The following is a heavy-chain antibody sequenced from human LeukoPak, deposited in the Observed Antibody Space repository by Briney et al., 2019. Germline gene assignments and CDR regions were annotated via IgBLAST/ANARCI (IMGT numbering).Heavy chain of an antibody. CDR1: GFIFSDHV. CDR2: ISGSGGST. V-gene: IGHV3-23*01. CDR3: AKGGPQFFDY. D-gene: IGHD5-24*01. Sequence: GGSLRLSCAASGFIFSDHVMSWVRQAPGKGLEWVSTISGSGGSTYSTDSVKGRFTISRDNSKSTLYLQMNSLRVEDTAIYYCAKGGPQFFDYWGRGTLVTVSS. J-gene: IGHJ4*02.